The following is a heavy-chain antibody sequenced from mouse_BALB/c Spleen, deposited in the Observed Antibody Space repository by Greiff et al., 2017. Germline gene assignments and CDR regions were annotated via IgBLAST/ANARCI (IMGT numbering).Heavy chain of an antibody. CDR1: GFAFSSYD. V-gene: IGHV5-12-1*01. D-gene: IGHD3-2*01. J-gene: IGHJ2*01. Sequence: EVMLVESGGGLVKPGGSLKLSCAASGFAFSSYDMSWVRQTPEKRLEWVAYISSGGGSTYYPDTVKGRFTISRDNAKNTLYLQMSSLKSEDTAMYYCARQTARASYFDYWGQGTTLTVSS. CDR3: ARQTARASYFDY. CDR2: ISSGGGST.